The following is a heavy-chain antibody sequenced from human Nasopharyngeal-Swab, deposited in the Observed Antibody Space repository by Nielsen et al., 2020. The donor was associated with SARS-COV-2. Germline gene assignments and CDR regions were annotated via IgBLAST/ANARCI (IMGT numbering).Heavy chain of an antibody. V-gene: IGHV3-23*01. J-gene: IGHJ4*02. CDR2: IRASAGST. D-gene: IGHD3-9*01. CDR3: ARSYNPGGFGWLLSND. CDR1: GFTFSSYV. Sequence: GESLKISCAASGFTFSSYVMRWVRQAPGKGLEWLSPIRASAGSTYYADSVKGRFTISRDNSKNTLYLQMNSLTVDDTAVYYCARSYNPGGFGWLLSNDWGQGTLVTVSS.